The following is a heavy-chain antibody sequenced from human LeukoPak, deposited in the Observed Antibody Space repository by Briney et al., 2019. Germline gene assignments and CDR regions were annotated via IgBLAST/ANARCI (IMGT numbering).Heavy chain of an antibody. D-gene: IGHD1-14*01. CDR2: IKRGGSEE. V-gene: IGHV3-7*01. CDR1: GFSFSSYW. Sequence: PGGSLRLSCAASGFSFSSYWMSWVRQAPGKGLEWVANIKRGGSEEYYVDSVKGRFTISRDNAKNSLYLQMDSLRAEDTAVYYCAGNLGYWGQGTLVTVSS. J-gene: IGHJ4*02. CDR3: AGNLGY.